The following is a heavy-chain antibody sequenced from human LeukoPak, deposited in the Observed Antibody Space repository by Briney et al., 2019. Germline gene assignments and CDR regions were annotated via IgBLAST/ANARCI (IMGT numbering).Heavy chain of an antibody. CDR3: ARADFWSGSSYYYYIDV. V-gene: IGHV4-61*02. Sequence: SQTLSLTCTVSGGSISSGSYYWSWIRQPAGKGLEWIGRIYTSGSTNYNPSLKSRVTISVDTSKNQFSLKLSSVTAADTAVYYCARADFWSGSSYYYYIDVWGKGTTVTVSS. D-gene: IGHD3-3*01. J-gene: IGHJ6*03. CDR2: IYTSGST. CDR1: GGSISSGSYY.